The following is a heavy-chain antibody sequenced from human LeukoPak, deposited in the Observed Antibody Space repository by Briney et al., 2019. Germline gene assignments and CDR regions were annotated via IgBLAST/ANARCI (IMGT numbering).Heavy chain of an antibody. V-gene: IGHV1-46*01. Sequence: ASVRVSCKASGYSLTNYYMHWVRQAPGQGLEWMGMINPSGGSTTYAQKFQGRVTMTRDMSTSTVYMELSSLTSEDTAVYYCARTRGYYFDYWGQGTLVTVSS. CDR2: INPSGGST. CDR3: ARTRGYYFDY. J-gene: IGHJ4*02. CDR1: GYSLTNYY.